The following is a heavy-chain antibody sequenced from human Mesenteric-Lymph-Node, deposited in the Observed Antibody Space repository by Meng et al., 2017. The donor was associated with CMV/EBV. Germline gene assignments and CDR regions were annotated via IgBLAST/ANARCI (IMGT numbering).Heavy chain of an antibody. V-gene: IGHV4-59*01. D-gene: IGHD3-10*01. CDR2: MYYSGRT. Sequence: GSLRLSCTVSGGSISSYYWSWIRQPPGKGLEWIGYMYYSGRTDYNSSLKSRVTISVDTSKNQFSLNLSSVTAADTAVYYCARVLKSVRGVINGWFDPWGQGTLVTVSS. J-gene: IGHJ5*02. CDR3: ARVLKSVRGVINGWFDP. CDR1: GGSISSYY.